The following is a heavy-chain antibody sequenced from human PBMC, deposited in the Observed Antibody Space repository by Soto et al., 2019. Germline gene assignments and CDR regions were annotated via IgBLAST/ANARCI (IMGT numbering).Heavy chain of an antibody. CDR1: GFTSRNYD. V-gene: IGHV3-13*05. Sequence: EVQLVESGGGLVQPGGSLRFSCKASGFTSRNYDRHWVRQGTGKGLEWVSGISAAGDPDYADSVEGRFTISRENAQNSFFLQMNSLRVGDTAVYYCARTDRDFYGLDVWGQGTTVIVSS. J-gene: IGHJ6*02. CDR3: ARTDRDFYGLDV. CDR2: ISAAGDP.